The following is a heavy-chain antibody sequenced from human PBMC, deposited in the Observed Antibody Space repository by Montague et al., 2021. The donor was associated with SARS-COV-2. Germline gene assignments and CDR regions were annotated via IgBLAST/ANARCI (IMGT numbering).Heavy chain of an antibody. CDR1: GGSISSSTYY. V-gene: IGHV4-39*02. J-gene: IGHJ6*02. CDR3: ARTSKLRESSSGNYYYHAMDV. CDR2: LYNGGTT. D-gene: IGHD3-16*01. Sequence: SETLSLTCNVSGGSISSSTYYWGWIRQPPGKGLEWIGNLYNGGTTYYSPSLKSRVTISVDTSKNHFSLNMASVTAADTAVYYCARTSKLRESSSGNYYYHAMDVWGQETTVTVSS.